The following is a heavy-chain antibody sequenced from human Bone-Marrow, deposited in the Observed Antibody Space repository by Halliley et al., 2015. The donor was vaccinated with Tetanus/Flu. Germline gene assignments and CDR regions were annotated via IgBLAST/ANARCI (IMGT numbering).Heavy chain of an antibody. D-gene: IGHD6-6*01. CDR3: ARGRIEYSSSGDGMAV. CDR2: KRPDGNTR. V-gene: IGHV3-30-3*01. J-gene: IGHJ6*02. Sequence: GAKRPDGNTRYDAEPVEGRFTISRDNSKNTLYLQMDSLGTGDTAVYYCARGRIEYSSSGDGMAVWGQGTTVPVSS.